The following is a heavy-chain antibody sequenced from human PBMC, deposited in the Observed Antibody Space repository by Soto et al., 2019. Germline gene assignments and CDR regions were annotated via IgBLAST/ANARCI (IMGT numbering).Heavy chain of an antibody. J-gene: IGHJ4*02. CDR2: ISAYNGNT. V-gene: IGHV1-18*01. CDR3: ARMRVVNYYDSSGYQYYFDY. CDR1: GYTFTSYG. D-gene: IGHD3-22*01. Sequence: ASVKVSCKASGYTFTSYGISWVRQAPGQGLEWMGWISAYNGNTNYAQKLQGRVTMTTDTSTSTAYMELRSLRSDDTAVYYCARMRVVNYYDSSGYQYYFDYWGQGTLVTVSS.